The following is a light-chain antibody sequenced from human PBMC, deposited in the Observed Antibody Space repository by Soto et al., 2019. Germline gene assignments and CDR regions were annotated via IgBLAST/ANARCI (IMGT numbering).Light chain of an antibody. J-gene: IGKJ4*01. V-gene: IGKV1-39*01. CDR1: QSISSY. CDR3: QQSYSTPLT. Sequence: DIQLTQSPSSLSASVGDRVTITFRASQSISSYLNWYQQKPGEAPKLLIYAASSLQSGVPSRFSGSGSGTDFTLTISSLQPEDFATYYCQQSYSTPLTFGGGTKVDI. CDR2: AAS.